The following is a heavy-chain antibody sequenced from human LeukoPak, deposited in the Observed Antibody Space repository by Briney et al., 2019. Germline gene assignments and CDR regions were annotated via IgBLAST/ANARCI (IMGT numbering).Heavy chain of an antibody. V-gene: IGHV1-18*01. Sequence: GASVKVSCKASGYTFTSYGISWVRQAPGQGLEWMGWISVYNGNTNYAQKLQGRVTMTTDTSTSTAYMELRSLRSDDTAVYYCARGRLFGYRSSTSCYKSTGFMDVWGKGTTVTVSS. CDR1: GYTFTSYG. J-gene: IGHJ6*03. CDR2: ISVYNGNT. CDR3: ARGRLFGYRSSTSCYKSTGFMDV. D-gene: IGHD2-2*02.